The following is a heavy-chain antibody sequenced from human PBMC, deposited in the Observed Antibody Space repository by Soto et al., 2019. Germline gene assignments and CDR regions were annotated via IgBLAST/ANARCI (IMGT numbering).Heavy chain of an antibody. Sequence: PSQTLSLTCVISGDSVSSNSAAWNWIRQSPSRGLEWLGRTYYRSKWYNDYAVSVKSRITINPDTSKNQFSLQLNSVTPEDTAVYYCASGVYDYYYYGMDVWGQGTTVTVSS. CDR1: GDSVSSNSAA. V-gene: IGHV6-1*01. CDR3: ASGVYDYYYYGMDV. J-gene: IGHJ6*02. CDR2: TYYRSKWYN. D-gene: IGHD2-8*01.